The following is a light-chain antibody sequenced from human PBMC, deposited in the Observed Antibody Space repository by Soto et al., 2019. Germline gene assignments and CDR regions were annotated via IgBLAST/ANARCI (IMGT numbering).Light chain of an antibody. CDR1: RSNIGSDY. CDR2: TDN. V-gene: IGLV1-47*02. Sequence: QPVLIQPPSASGTPGQTVTISCSGSRSNIGSDYVYWYQQLPGTAPKLLIYTDNQRPSGVPDRFSGSKSGTSGSLAISGLRSEDEAEYYCAAWDDSLESVVFGGGTKLTVL. CDR3: AAWDDSLESVV. J-gene: IGLJ2*01.